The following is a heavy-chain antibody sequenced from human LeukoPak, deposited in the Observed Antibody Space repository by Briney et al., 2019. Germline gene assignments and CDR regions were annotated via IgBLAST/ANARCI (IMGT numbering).Heavy chain of an antibody. CDR2: IYHTGST. CDR3: ARGGGYYYDSSGYPRPNNWFDP. J-gene: IGHJ5*02. CDR1: GASISSYY. D-gene: IGHD3-22*01. Sequence: PSETLSLTCTVSGASISSYYWSWIRQPPGKGLEWIAYIYHTGSTNYNPSLKSRVSISLDTSKNQFSLKLSSVTAADTAVYYCARGGGYYYDSSGYPRPNNWFDPWGQGTLVTVSS. V-gene: IGHV4-59*01.